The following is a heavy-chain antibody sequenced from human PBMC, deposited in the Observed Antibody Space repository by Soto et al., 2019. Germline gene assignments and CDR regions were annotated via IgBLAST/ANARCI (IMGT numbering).Heavy chain of an antibody. D-gene: IGHD5-12*01. CDR1: GGTFSSYA. CDR3: ARDYGRDGYNSEFDY. J-gene: IGHJ4*02. V-gene: IGHV1-69*12. CDR2: IIPIFGTA. Sequence: QVQLVQSGAEVKKPGSSVKVSCKASGGTFSSYAISWVRQAPGRGLEWMGGIIPIFGTANYAQKFQGRVTITADESTSTAYMELSNLRSEDTAVYYCARDYGRDGYNSEFDYWGLGTLVTVSS.